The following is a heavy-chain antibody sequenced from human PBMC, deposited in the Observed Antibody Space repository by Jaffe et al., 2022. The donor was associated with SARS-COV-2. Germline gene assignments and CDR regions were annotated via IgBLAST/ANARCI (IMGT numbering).Heavy chain of an antibody. CDR3: ARIQPPLVVVAANWFDP. CDR1: GFTFSSYW. V-gene: IGHV3-7*01. Sequence: EVQLVESGGGLVQPGGSLRLSCAASGFTFSSYWMSWVRQAPGKGLEWVANIKQDGSEKYYVDSVKGRFTISRDNAKNSLYLQMNSLRAEDTAVYYCARIQPPLVVVAANWFDPWGQGTLVTVSS. D-gene: IGHD2-15*01. CDR2: IKQDGSEK. J-gene: IGHJ5*02.